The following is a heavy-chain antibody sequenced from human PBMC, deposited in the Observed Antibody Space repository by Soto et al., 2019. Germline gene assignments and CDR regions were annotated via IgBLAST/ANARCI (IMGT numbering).Heavy chain of an antibody. J-gene: IGHJ2*01. Sequence: GASVKVSCKASGYTFTSYGISWVRQAPGQGLEWMGWISAYNGNTNYAQKLQGRVTMTTDTSTSTAYMELRSLRSDDTAVYSCPRDSPYYDFWSGYHRYLDLWGRGTLATVSS. CDR2: ISAYNGNT. CDR3: PRDSPYYDFWSGYHRYLDL. D-gene: IGHD3-3*01. CDR1: GYTFTSYG. V-gene: IGHV1-18*01.